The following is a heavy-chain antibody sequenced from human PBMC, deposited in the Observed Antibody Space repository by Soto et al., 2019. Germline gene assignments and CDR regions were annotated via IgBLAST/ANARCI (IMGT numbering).Heavy chain of an antibody. V-gene: IGHV6-1*01. Sequence: IRQTPSRVLEWLGRTYYRSKWYNDYAVSVKSRITINPDTSKNQCSLQLDYVTPEDRAVYYCARDLGDKPYSSSSPGLDYWGQGTLVTVST. J-gene: IGHJ4*02. D-gene: IGHD6-6*01. CDR3: ARDLGDKPYSSSSPGLDY. CDR2: TYYRSKWYN.